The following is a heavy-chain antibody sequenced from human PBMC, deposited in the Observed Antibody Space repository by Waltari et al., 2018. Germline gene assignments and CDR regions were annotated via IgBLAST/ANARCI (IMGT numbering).Heavy chain of an antibody. J-gene: IGHJ4*02. CDR3: ARGLSDYYGSGSYYNG. Sequence: QVQLQQWGAGLLKPSETLSLTCAVYGGSFSGYYWRWIRQPPGKGLEWIGEINHSGSTNYNPSLKSRVTISVDTSKNQFSLKLSSVTAADTAVYYCARGLSDYYGSGSYYNGWGQGTLVTVSS. D-gene: IGHD3-10*01. CDR2: INHSGST. V-gene: IGHV4-34*01. CDR1: GGSFSGYY.